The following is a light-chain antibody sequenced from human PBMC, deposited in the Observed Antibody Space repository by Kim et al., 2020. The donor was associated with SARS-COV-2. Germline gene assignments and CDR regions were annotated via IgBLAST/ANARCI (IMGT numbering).Light chain of an antibody. CDR1: QSVSSY. Sequence: SLAQGERATLCCRASQSVSSYLGWYQQKPGQAPRLLISDASNRATGTPPRFSGSGSGTDFTLTISSLEPEDFAVYYCQQRSTWPLTFGGGTKLEI. CDR3: QQRSTWPLT. V-gene: IGKV3-11*01. J-gene: IGKJ4*01. CDR2: DAS.